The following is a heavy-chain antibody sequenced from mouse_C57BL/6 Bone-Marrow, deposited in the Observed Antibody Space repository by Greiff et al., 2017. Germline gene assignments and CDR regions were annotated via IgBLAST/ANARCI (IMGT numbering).Heavy chain of an antibody. J-gene: IGHJ1*03. V-gene: IGHV14-2*01. CDR3: ASITTVVAEGYVDV. CDR1: GFNIKDYY. CDR2: IDPEDGET. D-gene: IGHD1-1*01. Sequence: EVKLVESGAELVKPGASVKLSCTASGFNIKDYYMHWVKQRPEQGLEWIGRIDPEDGETKYAPKFQGKATITADTSSNTAYLQRSSLTSEDTAVYYCASITTVVAEGYVDVGGTGTAITVTA.